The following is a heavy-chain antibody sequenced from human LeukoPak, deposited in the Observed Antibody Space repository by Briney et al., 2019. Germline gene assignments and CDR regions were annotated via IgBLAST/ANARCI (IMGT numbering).Heavy chain of an antibody. CDR2: IYSGGST. CDR3: ARHGSGETSDY. Sequence: GGSLRLSCAASGFTVSSNYMSWVRQAPGKGLEWVSVIYSGGSTYYADSVKGRFTISRDNSKNTLYLQMNSLRAEDAAVYYCARHGSGETSDYWGQGTLVTVSS. D-gene: IGHD3-10*01. J-gene: IGHJ4*02. CDR1: GFTVSSNY. V-gene: IGHV3-53*01.